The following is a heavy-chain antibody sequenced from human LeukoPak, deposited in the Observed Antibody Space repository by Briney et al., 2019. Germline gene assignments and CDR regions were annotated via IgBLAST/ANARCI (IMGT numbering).Heavy chain of an antibody. CDR1: GYTFTNYD. Sequence: GASVKVSCKASGYTFTNYDINWVRQAPGQGLEWMGWISAYNGNTNYAQKLQGRVTMTTDTSTSTAYMELRSLRSDDTAVYYCARDLRDIVVVPAAIPGYWGQGTLVTVSS. J-gene: IGHJ4*02. CDR3: ARDLRDIVVVPAAIPGY. CDR2: ISAYNGNT. D-gene: IGHD2-2*02. V-gene: IGHV1-18*01.